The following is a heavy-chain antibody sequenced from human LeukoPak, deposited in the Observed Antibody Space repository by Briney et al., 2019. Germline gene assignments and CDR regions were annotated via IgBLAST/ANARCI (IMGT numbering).Heavy chain of an antibody. J-gene: IGHJ6*03. CDR1: GFTFSSYW. D-gene: IGHD3-3*01. V-gene: IGHV3-74*01. CDR3: ARDQPTYYDFWSGYYNHMDV. CDR2: INSDGSST. Sequence: GGSLRLSCASCGFTFSSYWMHWVRQAPGKGLVWVSRINSDGSSTSYADSVKGRFTISRDNAKNTLYLQMNSLRAEDTAVYYCARDQPTYYDFWSGYYNHMDVWGKGTTVTVSS.